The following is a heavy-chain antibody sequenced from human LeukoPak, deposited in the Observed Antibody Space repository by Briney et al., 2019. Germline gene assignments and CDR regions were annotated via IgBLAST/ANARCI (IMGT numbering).Heavy chain of an antibody. Sequence: ASVKVSCKASGYTFTNYYIHWVRQAPGQGLEWMGIINPSGGSTSYAQKFQGRVTMTRDTSTSTVYMDLSSLRSEDTAVYYCARDTVPGDSFDIWGQGTMVTVSS. CDR3: ARDTVPGDSFDI. CDR1: GYTFTNYY. CDR2: INPSGGST. V-gene: IGHV1-46*01. J-gene: IGHJ3*02.